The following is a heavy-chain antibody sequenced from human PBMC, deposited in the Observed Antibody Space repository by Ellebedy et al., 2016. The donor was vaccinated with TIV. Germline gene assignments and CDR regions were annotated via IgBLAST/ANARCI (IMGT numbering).Heavy chain of an antibody. J-gene: IGHJ5*02. CDR1: GFHFRSYW. D-gene: IGHD4-17*01. V-gene: IGHV3-7*01. Sequence: PGGSLRLSCAASGFHFRSYWMTWVRQAPGKGLEWVAKIRQEGDEIYYVESVKGRFTISRDNAKNSLFLQMNSRRVEDTAVYYCARRASYGDYAVQVNPWFDPWGQGTLVTVSS. CDR3: ARRASYGDYAVQVNPWFDP. CDR2: IRQEGDEI.